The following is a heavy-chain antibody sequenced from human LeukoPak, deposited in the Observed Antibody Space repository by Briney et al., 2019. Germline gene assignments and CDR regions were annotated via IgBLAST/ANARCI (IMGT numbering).Heavy chain of an antibody. Sequence: SVKVSCKASGGTFSSYAISWVRQAPGQGLEWMGGIIPIFGTANYAQKFQGRVTITADESTSTAYMELSSLRSEDTAVYYCAKLPIYYDSSGYSLDYWGQGTLVTVSS. CDR2: IIPIFGTA. V-gene: IGHV1-69*13. CDR3: AKLPIYYDSSGYSLDY. CDR1: GGTFSSYA. D-gene: IGHD3-22*01. J-gene: IGHJ4*02.